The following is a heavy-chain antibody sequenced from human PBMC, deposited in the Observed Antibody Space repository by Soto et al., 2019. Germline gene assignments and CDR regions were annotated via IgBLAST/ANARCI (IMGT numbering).Heavy chain of an antibody. J-gene: IGHJ6*02. V-gene: IGHV3-30-3*01. CDR3: ARDASYYSLWSGYYPSRNGMDV. CDR1: GFSFTTYA. Sequence: GGSLRLSCAASGFSFTTYAMHWVRQAPGKGLEWVAVISDDGSIKYYADSVKGRFTISRDNSKNTFSLQMNSLRGDDTAVYFCARDASYYSLWSGYYPSRNGMDVWGQGTTVTVSS. D-gene: IGHD3-3*01. CDR2: ISDDGSIK.